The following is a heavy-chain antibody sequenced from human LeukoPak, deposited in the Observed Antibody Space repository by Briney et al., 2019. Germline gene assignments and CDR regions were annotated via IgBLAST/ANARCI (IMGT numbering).Heavy chain of an antibody. CDR3: AKDRAWTATFDY. CDR2: ISYDGSNK. Sequence: GGSLRLSCAASGFTFSSYGMRWVRQAPGKGLEWVAVISYDGSNKYYADSVKGRFTISRDNSKNTLYLQMSSLRAEDTAVYYCAKDRAWTATFDYWGQGTLVTVSS. V-gene: IGHV3-30*18. CDR1: GFTFSSYG. J-gene: IGHJ4*02. D-gene: IGHD3/OR15-3a*01.